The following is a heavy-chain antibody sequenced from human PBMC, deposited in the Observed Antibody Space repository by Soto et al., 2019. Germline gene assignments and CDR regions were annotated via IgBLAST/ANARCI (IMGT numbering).Heavy chain of an antibody. V-gene: IGHV4-31*03. J-gene: IGHJ4*02. CDR1: GGSITSGGYY. Sequence: PSETLSLPCTASGGSITSGGYYWRWIRKHPGKGLEWLGYIYDSGSTFYNPSLKSRITLSVDTSKNQFSLKLCSVTVADTAVYFCARKQAGYFYGIDCWGKGTLITVAS. D-gene: IGHD3-10*01. CDR2: IYDSGST. CDR3: ARKQAGYFYGIDC.